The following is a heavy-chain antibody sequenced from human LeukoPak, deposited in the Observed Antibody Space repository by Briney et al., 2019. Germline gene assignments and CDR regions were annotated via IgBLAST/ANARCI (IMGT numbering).Heavy chain of an antibody. Sequence: PGGSLRLSCAASRFTFNTDTMNWVRQAPGKGLEWLSSISSSSSSKYYADSVRGRFTIPRDNAKNSLYLQMNSLRPEDTALYYCADLYSGSQTPRDYWGQGTLVTVSS. D-gene: IGHD1-26*01. J-gene: IGHJ4*02. V-gene: IGHV3-21*04. CDR2: ISSSSSSK. CDR3: ADLYSGSQTPRDY. CDR1: RFTFNTDT.